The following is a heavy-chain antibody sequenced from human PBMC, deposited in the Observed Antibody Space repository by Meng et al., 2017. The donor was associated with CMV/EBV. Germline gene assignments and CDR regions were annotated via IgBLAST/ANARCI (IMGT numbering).Heavy chain of an antibody. D-gene: IGHD3-22*01. CDR2: INYSGST. CDR3: ARRPINYYDSSDGHPALDY. V-gene: IGHV4-34*01. J-gene: IGHJ4*02. Sequence: GSLRLSCAVYGGSFSGYYWSWIRQPPGKGLEWIGEINYSGSTNYNPSLKSRVTISVDTSKNQFTLKLSSVTAADTAVYYCARRPINYYDSSDGHPALDYWGQGTLVTVSS. CDR1: GGSFSGYY.